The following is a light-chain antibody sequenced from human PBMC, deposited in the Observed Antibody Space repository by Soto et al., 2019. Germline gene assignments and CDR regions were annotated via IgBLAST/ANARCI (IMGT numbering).Light chain of an antibody. J-gene: IGKJ2*01. CDR1: QSVSSN. Sequence: EIVMTQSPATLSVSPGERATLSCRASQSVSSNLAWYQQKPGQAPRLLIYGASTRATGIPARFSGSGSGTEFTLTISSLQSEDFAVYYCQQYNNWLGTSGQGTK. V-gene: IGKV3-15*01. CDR3: QQYNNWLGT. CDR2: GAS.